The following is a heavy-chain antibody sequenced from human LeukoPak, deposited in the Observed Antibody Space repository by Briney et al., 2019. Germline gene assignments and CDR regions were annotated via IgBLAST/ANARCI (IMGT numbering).Heavy chain of an antibody. CDR1: GFTFDDYA. CDR2: ISWNSGSI. Sequence: GRSLRLSCAASGFTFDDYAMHWVRQAPGKGLEWVSGISWNSGSIGYADSVKGRFTISRDNAKNSLCLQMNSLRAEDTALYYCAKDRISYYDSSGYYYEGGFDYWGQGTLVTVSS. V-gene: IGHV3-9*01. CDR3: AKDRISYYDSSGYYYEGGFDY. D-gene: IGHD3-22*01. J-gene: IGHJ4*02.